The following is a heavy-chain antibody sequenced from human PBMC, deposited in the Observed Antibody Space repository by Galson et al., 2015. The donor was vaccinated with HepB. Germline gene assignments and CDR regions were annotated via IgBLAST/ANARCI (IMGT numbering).Heavy chain of an antibody. J-gene: IGHJ3*02. CDR1: GFSFSDYN. V-gene: IGHV3-64*04. CDR2: ISHNGGAT. D-gene: IGHD3-10*01. Sequence: SLRLSCAASGFSFSDYNVNWVRQAPGKGLEFVSGISHNGGATTFADSVRDRSTISRDNSKNTMYLQMNSLRAEDTAVYYCARDYYGSGSYPYEAFDIWGQGTMVTVSS. CDR3: ARDYYGSGSYPYEAFDI.